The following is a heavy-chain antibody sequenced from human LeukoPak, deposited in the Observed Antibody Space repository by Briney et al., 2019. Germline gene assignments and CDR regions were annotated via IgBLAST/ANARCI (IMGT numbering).Heavy chain of an antibody. V-gene: IGHV4-34*01. CDR1: GGSFSGYY. D-gene: IGHD2-15*01. CDR3: ASRVATIAHYYYMDV. Sequence: SETLSLTCAVHGGSFSGYYWSWIRQPPGKGLEWIGEINHSGSTNYNPSLKSRVTISVDTSKNQFSLKLSSVTAADTAVYYCASRVATIAHYYYMDVWGKGTTVTVSS. CDR2: INHSGST. J-gene: IGHJ6*03.